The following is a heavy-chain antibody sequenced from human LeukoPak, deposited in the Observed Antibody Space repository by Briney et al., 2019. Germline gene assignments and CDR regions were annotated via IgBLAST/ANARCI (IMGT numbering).Heavy chain of an antibody. D-gene: IGHD3-10*01. V-gene: IGHV1-18*01. J-gene: IGHJ4*02. Sequence: ASVKVSCKTSGYTFNSYGISWVRQAPGQGLAWMGWINPYNGNTNYAQNLQGRVTMTTDTSTSTAYMELRSLRSDDTAVYYCATPKGGSGSHRAPLEYWGQGTLVTVST. CDR1: GYTFNSYG. CDR2: INPYNGNT. CDR3: ATPKGGSGSHRAPLEY.